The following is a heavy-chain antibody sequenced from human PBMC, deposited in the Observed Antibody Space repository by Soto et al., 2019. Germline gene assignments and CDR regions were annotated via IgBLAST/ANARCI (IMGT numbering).Heavy chain of an antibody. D-gene: IGHD2-21*01. Sequence: QVQLRESGPGLVEPSTTLSLTCTVGGGAISAGNWWSWLRQSPGKGLQWIGEIFHSVRSNYNPSLKSRVTLSVDTSQNQFSLTLHSVTVADTAVYYCATDLLITPRWGQGTLVSVSS. CDR1: GGAISAGNW. V-gene: IGHV4-4*02. J-gene: IGHJ4*02. CDR2: IFHSVRS. CDR3: ATDLLITPR.